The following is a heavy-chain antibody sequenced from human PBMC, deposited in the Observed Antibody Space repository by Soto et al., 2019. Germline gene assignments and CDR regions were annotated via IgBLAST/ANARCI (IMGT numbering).Heavy chain of an antibody. CDR2: IYWYDDK. CDR3: AYRVGSRGSFDY. Sequence: QITLKESGPTLVKPTQTVTLTCSFSGFSLRTSGVSVGWIRQPPGKALEWLAFIYWYDDKRYSPSLQSRLTITKDNSKKEVVLTMTNMDPLDTGTYYCAYRVGSRGSFDYWGQGTLVTVSS. J-gene: IGHJ4*02. CDR1: GFSLRTSGVS. V-gene: IGHV2-5*01. D-gene: IGHD6-25*01.